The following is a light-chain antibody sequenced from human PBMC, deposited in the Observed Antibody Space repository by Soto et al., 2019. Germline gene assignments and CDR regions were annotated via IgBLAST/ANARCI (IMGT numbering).Light chain of an antibody. J-gene: IGKJ4*01. CDR2: AAS. CDR1: QGISNY. V-gene: IGKV1-27*01. CDR3: QKYNSALALT. Sequence: DIQMTQSPSSLSASVGDRVTITCRASQGISNYLAWYQQKPGKVPKLLIYAASTLQSGVPSRFSGSGSGTDFTLTNSSLQPEDVATYYCQKYNSALALTFGGGTKVEIK.